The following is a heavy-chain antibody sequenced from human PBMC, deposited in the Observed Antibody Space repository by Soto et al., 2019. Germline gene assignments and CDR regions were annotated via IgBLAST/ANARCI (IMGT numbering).Heavy chain of an antibody. CDR1: GGTFSSYA. D-gene: IGHD4-17*01. CDR2: IIPIFGTA. Sequence: QVQLVQSGAEVKKPGSSVKVSCKASGGTFSSYAISWVRQAPGQGLEWMGGIIPIFGTANYAQKCQGRVKITGDESTSTAYMELSSLRSEDTAVYYCARATTVTTLGVVRWFDPWGQGTLVTVSS. CDR3: ARATTVTTLGVVRWFDP. V-gene: IGHV1-69*01. J-gene: IGHJ5*02.